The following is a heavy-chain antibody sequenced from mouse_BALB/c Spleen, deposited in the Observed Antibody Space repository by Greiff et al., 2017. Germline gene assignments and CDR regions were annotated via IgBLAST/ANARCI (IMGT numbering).Heavy chain of an antibody. D-gene: IGHD1-2*01. V-gene: IGHV2-9*02. Sequence: VQGVESGPGLVAPSQSLSITCTVSGFSLTSYGVHWVRQPPGKGLEWLGVIWAGGSTNYNSALMSRLSISKDNSKSQVFLKMNRLQTDDTAMYYCARDPYYGSAYWGQGTLVTVSA. J-gene: IGHJ3*01. CDR3: ARDPYYGSAY. CDR2: IWAGGST. CDR1: GFSLTSYG.